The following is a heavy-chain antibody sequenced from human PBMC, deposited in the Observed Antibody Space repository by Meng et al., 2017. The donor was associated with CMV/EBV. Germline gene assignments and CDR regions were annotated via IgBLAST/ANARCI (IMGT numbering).Heavy chain of an antibody. Sequence: QGALHKGGAGLLKPSETLSLTCAVYGGSFSGYYWSWIRQPPGKGLEWIGEINHSGSSNYNPSLKSRVTISVDTSKNQFSLKLSSVTAADTAVYYCARGVGATGKADYWGQGTLVTVSS. V-gene: IGHV4-34*01. J-gene: IGHJ4*02. CDR2: INHSGSS. CDR1: GGSFSGYY. D-gene: IGHD1-26*01. CDR3: ARGVGATGKADY.